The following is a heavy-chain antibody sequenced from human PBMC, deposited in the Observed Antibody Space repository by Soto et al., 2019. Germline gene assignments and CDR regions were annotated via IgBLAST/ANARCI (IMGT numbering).Heavy chain of an antibody. CDR3: ARDLYGDYCIDV. CDR2: ISSSSTYV. Sequence: EVQLVESGGGLVTPGGSLRLSCAASGFTFSRFSMNWVRQAPGKGLEWVSSISSSSTYVYYADSVKGRFTISRDSAPNSRFLQMNKLRAEETAVYYGARDLYGDYCIDVCGKGTGVTVSS. V-gene: IGHV3-21*01. D-gene: IGHD4-17*01. J-gene: IGHJ6*03. CDR1: GFTFSRFS.